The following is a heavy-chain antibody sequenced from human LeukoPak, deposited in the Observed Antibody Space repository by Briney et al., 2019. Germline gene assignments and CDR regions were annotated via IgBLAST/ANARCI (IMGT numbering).Heavy chain of an antibody. V-gene: IGHV3-23*01. D-gene: IGHD2-2*01. Sequence: GGSLRLSCAASGFTFSTYAMNWVRQAPGKGLEWVSAISGSATGSVTTYYTDSVKGRFTISRDNARDSLYLQMNSLRDDDTSVYFCARDAGALYWGRGTLVTVSS. CDR2: ISGSATGSVTT. CDR1: GFTFSTYA. CDR3: ARDAGALY. J-gene: IGHJ4*02.